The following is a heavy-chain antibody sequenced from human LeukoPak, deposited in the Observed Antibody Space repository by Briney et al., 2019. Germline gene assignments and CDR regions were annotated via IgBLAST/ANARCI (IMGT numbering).Heavy chain of an antibody. Sequence: AGGSLRLSCAASGFTFSSYAMSWVRQAPGKGLEWVSAISGSGGSTYYADSVKGRFTISRDNSKNTLYPQMNSQRAEDTAVYYCAKDLGYGSGGYGMDVWGQGTTVTVSS. CDR3: AKDLGYGSGGYGMDV. J-gene: IGHJ6*02. CDR2: ISGSGGST. CDR1: GFTFSSYA. V-gene: IGHV3-23*01. D-gene: IGHD3-10*01.